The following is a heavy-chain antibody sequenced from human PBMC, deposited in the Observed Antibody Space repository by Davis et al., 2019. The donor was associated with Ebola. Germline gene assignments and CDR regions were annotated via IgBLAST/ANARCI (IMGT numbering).Heavy chain of an antibody. CDR1: GFTFSSYG. CDR3: AKDGANPRQWLGRGYYYYGMDV. V-gene: IGHV3-30*18. J-gene: IGHJ6*02. D-gene: IGHD6-19*01. CDR2: ISYDGSNK. Sequence: PGGSLRLSCAASGFTFSSYGMHWVRQAPGKGLEWVAVISYDGSNKYYAESVKGRFTISRDNSKNTLYLQMNSLRAEDTAVYYCAKDGANPRQWLGRGYYYYGMDVWGQGTTVTVSS.